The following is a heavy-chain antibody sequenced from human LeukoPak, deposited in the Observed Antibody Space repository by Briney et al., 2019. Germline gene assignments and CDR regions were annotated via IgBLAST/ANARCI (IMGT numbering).Heavy chain of an antibody. D-gene: IGHD3-10*01. CDR2: ISAYNGNT. J-gene: IGHJ6*02. Sequence: ASVKVSCKASGYTFISYGISWVRQAPGQGLAWMGWISAYNGNTNYAQKLQGRVTMTTDTSTSTAYMELRSLRSDDTAVYYCARPTRMVRGAITNYYYGMDVWGQGTTVTVSS. V-gene: IGHV1-18*01. CDR3: ARPTRMVRGAITNYYYGMDV. CDR1: GYTFISYG.